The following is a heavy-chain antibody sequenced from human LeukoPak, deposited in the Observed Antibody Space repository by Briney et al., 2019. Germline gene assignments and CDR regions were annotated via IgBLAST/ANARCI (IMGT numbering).Heavy chain of an antibody. J-gene: IGHJ4*02. D-gene: IGHD6-19*01. CDR3: ARVQWSSGPGIFEY. CDR2: IKQDGSKK. CDR1: GFTFSNYV. Sequence: GGSLRLSCAASGFTFSNYVMSWVRQAPGKGLEWVANIKQDGSKKYYVDSVKCRFTVSRDNARCLLSMQMNSLRVEDTAVYYCARVQWSSGPGIFEYWGQGTLVPVSS. V-gene: IGHV3-7*01.